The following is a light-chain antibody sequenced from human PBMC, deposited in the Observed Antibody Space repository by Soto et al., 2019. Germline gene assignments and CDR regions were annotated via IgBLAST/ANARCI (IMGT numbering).Light chain of an antibody. CDR2: AAS. CDR1: QSIGTY. J-gene: IGKJ1*01. V-gene: IGKV1-39*01. Sequence: DIQMTQSPSSLSASVVDRFTITFLASQSIGTYLHWYQQKPGKAPKLLIYAASNLQSGVPSRFSGSGSGTDFTLTMNSLQPEDFATYYCQQGYSTPWTFGQGTKVDIK. CDR3: QQGYSTPWT.